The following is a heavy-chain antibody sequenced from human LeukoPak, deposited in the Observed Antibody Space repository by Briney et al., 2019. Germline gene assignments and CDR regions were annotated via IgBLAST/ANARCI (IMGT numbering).Heavy chain of an antibody. CDR2: ISSSSSYI. V-gene: IGHV3-21*04. Sequence: GGSLRLSCAASGFTFSSYSMNWVRQAPGKGLEWVSSISSSSSYIYYADSVKGRFTISRDNSENTLSLQINSLRAEDTALYYCAKSPLKNDRRAKQGTSYYYYMDVWGKGTTVTVSS. CDR1: GFTFSSYS. J-gene: IGHJ6*03. CDR3: AKSPLKNDRRAKQGTSYYYYMDV. D-gene: IGHD1/OR15-1a*01.